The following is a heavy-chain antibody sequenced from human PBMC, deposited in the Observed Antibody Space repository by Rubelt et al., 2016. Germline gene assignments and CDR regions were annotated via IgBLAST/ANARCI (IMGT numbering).Heavy chain of an antibody. V-gene: IGHV4-39*01. Sequence: IYYSGSTYYNPSLKSRVTISVDTSKNQFSLKLSSVTAADTAVYYCARRGLTYYFDYWGQGTLVTVSS. CDR2: IYYSGST. CDR3: ARRGLTYYFDY. J-gene: IGHJ4*02. D-gene: IGHD3/OR15-3a*01.